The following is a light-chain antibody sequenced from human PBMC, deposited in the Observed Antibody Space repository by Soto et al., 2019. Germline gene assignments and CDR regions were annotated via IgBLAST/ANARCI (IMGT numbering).Light chain of an antibody. J-gene: IGLJ1*01. Sequence: QSVLTQPPSASGTPGQRVTISCSGSSSNIGRNTVNWYQQLPGTAPKLLIHSNNQRPSGVPDRFSGSKSGTSASLAISGLQSEDEADYYGAAWDDSLNGYVFGTGNKVTVL. CDR1: SSNIGRNT. CDR2: SNN. V-gene: IGLV1-44*01. CDR3: AAWDDSLNGYV.